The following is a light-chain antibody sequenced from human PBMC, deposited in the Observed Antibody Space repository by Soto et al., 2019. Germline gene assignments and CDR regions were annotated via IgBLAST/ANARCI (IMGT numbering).Light chain of an antibody. CDR2: DAS. J-gene: IGKJ1*01. V-gene: IGKV1-5*01. CDR1: QRIVRW. Sequence: DIQMTQSPSTLSASVGDRVTITCRASQRIVRWLAWYQQKPGKAPKLLIYDASSLESGVPSRFSGSGSGTEFTLTISSLHPDDFATYYCQQYNSYSRTFGQGTKVEIK. CDR3: QQYNSYSRT.